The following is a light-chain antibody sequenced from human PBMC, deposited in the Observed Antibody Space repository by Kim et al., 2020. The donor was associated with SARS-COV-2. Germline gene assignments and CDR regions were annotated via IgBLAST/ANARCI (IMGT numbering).Light chain of an antibody. CDR3: LHYNDWPRG. CDR2: GAS. Sequence: VSPGEGITFACKARRTVERNVGWFWQKSGQPPRLLIYGASNRATGVPARFSASWSGTEFTFNISSLQSEDFGVYYCLHYNDWPRGFGQGTKVDIK. J-gene: IGKJ1*01. V-gene: IGKV3-15*01. CDR1: RTVERN.